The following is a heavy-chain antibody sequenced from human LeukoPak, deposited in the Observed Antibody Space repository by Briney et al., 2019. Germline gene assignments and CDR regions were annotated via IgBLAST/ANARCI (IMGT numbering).Heavy chain of an antibody. CDR1: GFTFSSYA. CDR3: AKRRITCSGGSCYAAGEFDP. Sequence: GGSLRLSCAASGFTFSSYAMSWVRQAPGKGLEWVSAISGSGGSTYYGDSVKGRFTISRDNSKNTLYLQMNSLRAEDTAVYYCAKRRITCSGGSCYAAGEFDPWGQGTLVTVSS. V-gene: IGHV3-23*01. CDR2: ISGSGGST. D-gene: IGHD2-15*01. J-gene: IGHJ5*02.